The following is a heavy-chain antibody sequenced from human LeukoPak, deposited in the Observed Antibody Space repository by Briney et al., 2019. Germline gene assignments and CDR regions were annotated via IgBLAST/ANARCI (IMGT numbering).Heavy chain of an antibody. CDR2: IKQDGSEK. CDR3: ARQGVYSSGWYDAFDI. V-gene: IGHV3-7*01. J-gene: IGHJ3*02. D-gene: IGHD6-19*01. CDR1: GITFSSYW. Sequence: GGSLRLSCAASGITFSSYWMSWVRQAPGKGLEWVANIKQDGSEKNYVDSVKGRFTISRDNAKNSLYLQMNSLRAEDTAMYYCARQGVYSSGWYDAFDIWGQGTMVTVSS.